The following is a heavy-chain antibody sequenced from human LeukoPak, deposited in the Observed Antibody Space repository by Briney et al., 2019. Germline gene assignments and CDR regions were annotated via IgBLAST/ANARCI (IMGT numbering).Heavy chain of an antibody. V-gene: IGHV1-8*01. Sequence: ASVKVCCKSSGYTFTSCDINWMRQATGPGLELMGWMNPNSGNTGYEQRFQGSITMTRDISIGTAYMELSNLTSEDTAIYYCTRGSSGRRDNWGQGTLVTVSA. CDR3: TRGSSGRRDN. D-gene: IGHD6-19*01. CDR1: GYTFTSCD. J-gene: IGHJ4*02. CDR2: MNPNSGNT.